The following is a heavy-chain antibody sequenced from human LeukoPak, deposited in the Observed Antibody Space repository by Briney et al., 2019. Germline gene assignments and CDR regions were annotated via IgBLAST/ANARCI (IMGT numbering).Heavy chain of an antibody. D-gene: IGHD6-13*01. CDR3: AKDSTSAVGYSSSWPTRLITHGSYGMDV. CDR2: ISWNSGSI. J-gene: IGHJ6*02. CDR1: GFTFDDYA. Sequence: GGSLRLSCAASGFTFDDYAMHWVRQAPGKGLEWVSGISWNSGSIGYADSVKGRFTISRDNAKNSLYLQMNSLRAEDTALYYCAKDSTSAVGYSSSWPTRLITHGSYGMDVWGQGTTVTVSS. V-gene: IGHV3-9*01.